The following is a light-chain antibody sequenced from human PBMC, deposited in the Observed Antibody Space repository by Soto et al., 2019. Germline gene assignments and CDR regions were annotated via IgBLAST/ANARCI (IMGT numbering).Light chain of an antibody. V-gene: IGKV1-5*03. CDR2: KAS. CDR3: QQLNSYPRT. CDR1: QTINSW. J-gene: IGKJ1*01. Sequence: IPMTQSPSTLSASAGDRVTSTCRASQTINSWLAWYQQKPGKAPKLLIYKASYLQSGVPSRFSGSGSGTDFTLTISSLQPEDFATYYCQQLNSYPRTFGQGTKVDIK.